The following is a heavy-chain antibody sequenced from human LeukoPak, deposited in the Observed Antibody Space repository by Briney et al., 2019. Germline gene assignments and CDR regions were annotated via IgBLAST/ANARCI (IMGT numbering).Heavy chain of an antibody. D-gene: IGHD6-19*01. J-gene: IGHJ4*02. Sequence: PSETLSLTCTVSGGSITGDYWTWIRQPPRKGLEWIGYIYYNGATSYNPSLKSRVTMSLDTSKKHFSLKMTSVTAADMAVYYCARYGGSGWVIDKWGQGTLVTVSS. CDR3: ARYGGSGWVIDK. V-gene: IGHV4-59*08. CDR2: IYYNGAT. CDR1: GGSITGDY.